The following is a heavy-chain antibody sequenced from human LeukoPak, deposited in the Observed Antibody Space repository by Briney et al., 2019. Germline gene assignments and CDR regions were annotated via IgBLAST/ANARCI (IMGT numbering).Heavy chain of an antibody. V-gene: IGHV3-21*04. CDR2: ISGSNSYI. J-gene: IGHJ3*02. CDR3: AKDTPDIVVVPADDAFDI. CDR1: GFTFSNYS. D-gene: IGHD2-2*01. Sequence: PGGSLRLSCAASGFTFSNYSMNWVRQAPGKGLEWVSSISGSNSYIYYADSVRGRFTISRDNAKNSLYLQMNSLRADDTAVYYCAKDTPDIVVVPADDAFDIWGQGTMVTVSS.